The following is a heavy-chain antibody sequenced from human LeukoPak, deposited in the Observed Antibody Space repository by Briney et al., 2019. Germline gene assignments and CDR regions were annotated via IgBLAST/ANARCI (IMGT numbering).Heavy chain of an antibody. Sequence: PGGSLRLSCAASGFTFSSYAMHWVRQAPGKGLEWVGVISYDGSNKYYADSVKGRFTISRDKSKNTLYLQMNSLRAEDTAVYYCARDFGYNIIDYWGQGTLVTVSS. CDR1: GFTFSSYA. J-gene: IGHJ4*02. D-gene: IGHD1-14*01. V-gene: IGHV3-30*04. CDR2: ISYDGSNK. CDR3: ARDFGYNIIDY.